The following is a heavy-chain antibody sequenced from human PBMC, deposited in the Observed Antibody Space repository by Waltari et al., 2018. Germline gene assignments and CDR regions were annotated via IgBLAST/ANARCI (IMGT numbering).Heavy chain of an antibody. V-gene: IGHV1-18*01. J-gene: IGHJ4*02. Sequence: QVQLVQSGGEVKEPGASVRVSCKASGYNFRTYCISWGRQAPGQGLEWLGLNSNQNGKTNYAQNFHGRLAMTTYTSTATAFFDLRSLTSYDTAVYYCARQMAGQEPSVTGDWGYWGQGTLVTVSS. CDR3: ARQMAGQEPSVTGDWGY. CDR1: GYNFRTYC. CDR2: NSNQNGKT. D-gene: IGHD3-9*01.